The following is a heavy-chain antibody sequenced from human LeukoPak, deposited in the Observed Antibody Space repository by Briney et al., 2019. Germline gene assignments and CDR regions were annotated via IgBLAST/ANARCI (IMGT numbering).Heavy chain of an antibody. D-gene: IGHD2-8*01. CDR3: ARGRVSAFDI. V-gene: IGHV6-1*01. J-gene: IGHJ3*02. CDR1: GDSVSSNSVA. Sequence: SQTLSLTCAISGDSVSSNSVAWNWIRQSPSRGPEWLGRTYYRSKWYIDYADSVKSRITISPDTSKNQFSLQLNSMTLEDTAIYYCARGRVSAFDIWGQGTMVTVSS. CDR2: TYYRSKWYI.